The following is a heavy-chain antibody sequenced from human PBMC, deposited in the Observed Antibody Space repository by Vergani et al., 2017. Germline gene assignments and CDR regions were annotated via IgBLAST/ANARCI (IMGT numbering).Heavy chain of an antibody. CDR1: GFIFSDHY. J-gene: IGHJ3*02. V-gene: IGHV3-72*01. CDR2: IRNKANDYTT. CDR3: VRVKGSNWNDHLDDS. Sequence: EVQVVESGGGLVQPGGSLRLSCAASGFIFSDHYMDWVRQAPGKGLEWVGRIRNKANDYTTQYAASVKGRFTISRDDSKSYLYLQMNSLQTEDTALYYCVRVKGSNWNDHLDDSLGQGTLVTVSS. D-gene: IGHD1-1*01.